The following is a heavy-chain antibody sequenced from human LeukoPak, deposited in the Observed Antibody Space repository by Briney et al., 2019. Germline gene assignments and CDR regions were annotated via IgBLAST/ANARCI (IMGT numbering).Heavy chain of an antibody. J-gene: IGHJ4*02. CDR3: ARDRDNYDFWSGLTSYYFDY. V-gene: IGHV3-74*01. Sequence: GGSLRLSCAASGFTFSSYWMHWVRQAPGKGLVWVSRINSDGSSTSYADSVKGRFTISRDNAKNTLYLQMNSLRAEDTAVYYCARDRDNYDFWSGLTSYYFDYWGQGTLVTVSS. D-gene: IGHD3-3*01. CDR2: INSDGSST. CDR1: GFTFSSYW.